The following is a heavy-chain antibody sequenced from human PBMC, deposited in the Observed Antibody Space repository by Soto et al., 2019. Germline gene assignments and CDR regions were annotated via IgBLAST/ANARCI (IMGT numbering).Heavy chain of an antibody. CDR1: EFSFSRYA. D-gene: IGHD3-3*01. V-gene: IGHV3-23*01. CDR3: SCHAPPTGLWSGYRLSYFDY. CDR2: ISGSGGNT. Sequence: GGSMSLYCAASEFSFSRYALSWVRQAPGKGLEWVSAISGSGGNTYNADSVKGRFTISRDNSKNTLYLQMNSLRAEDTAVYYCSCHAPPTGLWSGYRLSYFDYWGQGTLVTVSS. J-gene: IGHJ4*02.